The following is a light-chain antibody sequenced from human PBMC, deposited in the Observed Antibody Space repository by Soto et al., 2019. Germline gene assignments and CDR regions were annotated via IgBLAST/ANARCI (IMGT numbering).Light chain of an antibody. CDR2: GNS. J-gene: IGLJ2*01. Sequence: QPVLTQPPSVSGAPGQWVTISCTGSSSNIGAGYDVHWYQQLPGTAPKLLIYGNSNRPSGVPDRFSGSKSGTSASLAITGLQAEDEADYYCQSYDSSLSAPVVFGGGTKLTVL. CDR3: QSYDSSLSAPVV. V-gene: IGLV1-40*01. CDR1: SSNIGAGYD.